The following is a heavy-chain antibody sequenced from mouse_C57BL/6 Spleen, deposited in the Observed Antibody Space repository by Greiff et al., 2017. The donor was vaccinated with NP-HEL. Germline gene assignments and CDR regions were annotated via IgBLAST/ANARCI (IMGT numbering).Heavy chain of an antibody. D-gene: IGHD2-3*01. Sequence: QVQLKESGAELARPGASVKMSCKASGYTFTSYTMHWVKQRPGQGLEWIGYINPSSGYTKYNQKFKDKATLTADKSSSTAYMQLSILTSEDSAVYYCARDGPPMDYWGQGTSVTVSS. CDR2: INPSSGYT. V-gene: IGHV1-4*01. J-gene: IGHJ4*01. CDR3: ARDGPPMDY. CDR1: GYTFTSYT.